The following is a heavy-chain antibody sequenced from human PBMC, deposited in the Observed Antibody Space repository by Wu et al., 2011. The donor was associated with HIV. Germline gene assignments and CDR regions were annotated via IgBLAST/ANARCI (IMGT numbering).Heavy chain of an antibody. CDR1: GYSFTTSW. V-gene: IGHV5-51*03. J-gene: IGHJ4*02. Sequence: VQLVQSGAEVKKPGESLKISCRGSGYSFTTSWIAWVRQMPGKGLEWMGIIYPDDSDTRYSPSFQGQVTISADRSISTAYLQWSSLKASDTAMYYCARLNSARGGFDFWGQGTLVTVSS. CDR2: IYPDDSDT. D-gene: IGHD3-16*01. CDR3: ARLNSARGGFDF.